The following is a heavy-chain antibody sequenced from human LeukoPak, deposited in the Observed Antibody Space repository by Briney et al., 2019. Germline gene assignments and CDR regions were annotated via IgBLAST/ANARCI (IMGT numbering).Heavy chain of an antibody. D-gene: IGHD3-10*02. J-gene: IGHJ6*04. CDR2: ISSSGGTI. CDR1: GFTFSSYE. V-gene: IGHV3-48*03. CDR3: AELGITMIGGV. Sequence: PGGSLRLSCAASGFTFSSYEMNLVRQAPGKGLEWVSYISSSGGTIYYADSVKGRFTISRDNAKNSLYLQMNSLRAEDTAVYYCAELGITMIGGVWGEGTTVTISS.